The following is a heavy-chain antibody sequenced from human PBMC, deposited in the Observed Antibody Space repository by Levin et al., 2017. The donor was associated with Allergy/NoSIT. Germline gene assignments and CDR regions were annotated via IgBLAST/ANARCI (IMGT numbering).Heavy chain of an antibody. D-gene: IGHD6-13*01. CDR2: ITYDGGTK. Sequence: GGSLRLSCAASRFTFSAYAMHWVRQAPGKGLEWVSLITYDGGTKYADSVKGRFAVSRDNSKNILYLQMNSLRVDDTAMYYCARDRAAAGSSPFDHWGQGTLVTVS. V-gene: IGHV3-30*09. J-gene: IGHJ4*02. CDR3: ARDRAAAGSSPFDH. CDR1: RFTFSAYA.